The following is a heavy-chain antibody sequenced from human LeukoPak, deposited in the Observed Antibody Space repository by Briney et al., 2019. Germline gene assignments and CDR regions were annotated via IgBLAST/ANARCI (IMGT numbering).Heavy chain of an antibody. CDR1: GFTLSRYA. V-gene: IGHV3-23*01. Sequence: GGSLRLSCAASGFTLSRYAMTWVRQAPGKGLEWVSGISGSGDSTHYADSVKGRFTISRDSSKNTLYLQMNSMRPEDEAVSYCAREGNNYYYYMDVWGKGTTVTISS. J-gene: IGHJ6*03. CDR2: ISGSGDST. CDR3: AREGNNYYYYMDV.